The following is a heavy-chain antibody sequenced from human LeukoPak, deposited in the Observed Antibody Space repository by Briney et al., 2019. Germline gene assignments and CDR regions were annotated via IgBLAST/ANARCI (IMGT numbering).Heavy chain of an antibody. CDR3: ARSSPGGDTIYSYFDS. J-gene: IGHJ4*02. Sequence: GGSLRLSCAVSGFPFSSHAMHWVRQAPGKGLEWVAVISNDDGNKKFYADSVKGRFTISRDNSKNTVDLQMNSLRAEDTAVYYCARSSPGGDTIYSYFDSRGQGTLVTVSS. D-gene: IGHD2/OR15-2a*01. CDR1: GFPFSSHA. CDR2: ISNDDGNKK. V-gene: IGHV3-30-3*01.